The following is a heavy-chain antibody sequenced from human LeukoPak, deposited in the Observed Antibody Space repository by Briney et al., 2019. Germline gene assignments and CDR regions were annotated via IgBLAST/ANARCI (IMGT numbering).Heavy chain of an antibody. CDR3: ARGTGFYDSSGHYYWGYFDS. CDR1: GGSISSHY. J-gene: IGHJ4*02. V-gene: IGHV4-59*11. D-gene: IGHD3-22*01. CDR2: IYYSGTT. Sequence: SETLSLTCTVSGGSISSHYWSWFRQTPGERPEWIAFIYYSGTTNYDPSLKGRVTISIDSSKNQFSLKLSSVTAADTAIYYCARGTGFYDSSGHYYWGYFDSWGQGTLVPVSS.